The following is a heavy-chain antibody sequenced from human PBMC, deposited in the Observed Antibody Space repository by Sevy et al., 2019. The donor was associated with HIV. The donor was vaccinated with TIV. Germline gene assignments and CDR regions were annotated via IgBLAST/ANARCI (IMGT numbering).Heavy chain of an antibody. CDR3: ARDSIYCGGDCYAFDY. V-gene: IGHV3-7*01. D-gene: IGHD2-21*02. J-gene: IGHJ4*02. Sequence: GGSLRLSCAASGFTFSSYWMSWVRQAPGKGLEWVANIKQDGSEKYYVDSVKGRFTISRDNAKNSLYLQMNSLRAEDTAVYYCARDSIYCGGDCYAFDYWGQGTLVTVSS. CDR2: IKQDGSEK. CDR1: GFTFSSYW.